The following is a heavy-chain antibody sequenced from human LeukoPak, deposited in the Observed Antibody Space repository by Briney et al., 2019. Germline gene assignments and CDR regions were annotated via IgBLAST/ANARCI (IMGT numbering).Heavy chain of an antibody. J-gene: IGHJ3*02. V-gene: IGHV3-48*01. CDR1: GFTFSSYS. Sequence: AGGSLRLSCAASGFTFSSYSMNWVRQAPGKGLEWVSYISSSSSTIYYADSVKGRFTISRDYAKNSLYLQMNSLRAEDTAVYYCAREAIVVVPAAMGAFDIWGQGTMVTVSS. CDR3: AREAIVVVPAAMGAFDI. D-gene: IGHD2-2*01. CDR2: ISSSSSTI.